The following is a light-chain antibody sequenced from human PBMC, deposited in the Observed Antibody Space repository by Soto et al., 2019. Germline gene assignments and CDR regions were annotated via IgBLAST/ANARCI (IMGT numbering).Light chain of an antibody. CDR3: SSYTSSSTVV. Sequence: QSALTQPASVSGSPGQSITISCTGTSSDIGGYKYVSWYQQHPGKAPKLMIYEVSNRPSGVSNRFSGSKSGNTASLTISGLQAEDEAEYYCSSYTSSSTVVFGGGTKVTV. V-gene: IGLV2-14*01. CDR2: EVS. CDR1: SSDIGGYKY. J-gene: IGLJ2*01.